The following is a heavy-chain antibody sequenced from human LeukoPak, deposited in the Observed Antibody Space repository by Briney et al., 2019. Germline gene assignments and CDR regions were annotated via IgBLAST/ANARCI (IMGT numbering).Heavy chain of an antibody. J-gene: IGHJ6*03. V-gene: IGHV1-18*01. Sequence: ASVKVSCKASGYTFSSYGISWVRQAPGQGLEWMGWISAYNGNTDYAQKFQGRVTITADKSTSTAYMELSSLRSEDTAVYYCASRWDGSGSYFFDYYYYYMDVWGKGTTVTVSS. D-gene: IGHD3-10*01. CDR1: GYTFSSYG. CDR2: ISAYNGNT. CDR3: ASRWDGSGSYFFDYYYYYMDV.